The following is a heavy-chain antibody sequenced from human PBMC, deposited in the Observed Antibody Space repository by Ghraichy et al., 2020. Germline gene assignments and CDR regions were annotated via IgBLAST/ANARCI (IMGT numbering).Heavy chain of an antibody. CDR3: ARDRGVTNYYYYGMDV. D-gene: IGHD4-17*01. J-gene: IGHJ6*02. Sequence: GGSLRLSCAASGFTFSSYTMNWVRQAPGKGLEWVSFISSSSSTIYYADSVKGRFTISRDNAKNSLYLQMNSLRDEDTAVYYCARDRGVTNYYYYGMDVWGQGTTVTVSS. CDR2: ISSSSSTI. CDR1: GFTFSSYT. V-gene: IGHV3-48*02.